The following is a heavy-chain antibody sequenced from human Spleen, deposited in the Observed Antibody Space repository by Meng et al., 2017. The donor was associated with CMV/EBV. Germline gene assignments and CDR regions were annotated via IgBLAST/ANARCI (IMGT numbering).Heavy chain of an antibody. CDR1: GYTFTNYW. J-gene: IGHJ4*02. CDR3: ARLSDFWGGHLDY. Sequence: GESLKISCKGSGYTFTNYWIGWVRQMPGKGLEWMGIIYPGDSDTRYSPSFQGQVTISADKSTNTAYLQWSSLKASDSAMYYCARLSDFWGGHLDYWGQGTLVTVSS. V-gene: IGHV5-51*01. CDR2: IYPGDSDT. D-gene: IGHD3-3*01.